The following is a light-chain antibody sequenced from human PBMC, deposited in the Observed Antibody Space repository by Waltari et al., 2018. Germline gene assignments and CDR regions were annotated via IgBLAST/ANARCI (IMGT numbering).Light chain of an antibody. J-gene: IGKJ1*01. Sequence: DIVMTQSPDSLAVSLGERATINCKSSPSVLYSPNNQDYLAWYQQKPGQPPKLLIYWASTRESGVPDRFSGSGSGTDFTLTISSLQAEDVAVYYCQQYYSTPRTFGQGTKVEIK. CDR1: PSVLYSPNNQDY. CDR2: WAS. CDR3: QQYYSTPRT. V-gene: IGKV4-1*01.